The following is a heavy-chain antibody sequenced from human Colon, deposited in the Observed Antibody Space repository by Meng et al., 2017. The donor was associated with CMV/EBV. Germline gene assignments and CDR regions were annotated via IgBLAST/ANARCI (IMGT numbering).Heavy chain of an antibody. CDR1: GFTFSNYD. CDR3: ARGGMSPQFPNRRVFDY. CDR2: IGTTDDT. J-gene: IGHJ4*02. D-gene: IGHD1-14*01. Sequence: GGSLRLSCAASGFTFSNYDMHWVRQPAGKGLEWVSSIGTTDDTYYLGSVKGRFTISRDNAKNSLYLQMNTLRAEDTAVYYCARGGMSPQFPNRRVFDYWGQGTLVTVSS. V-gene: IGHV3-13*01.